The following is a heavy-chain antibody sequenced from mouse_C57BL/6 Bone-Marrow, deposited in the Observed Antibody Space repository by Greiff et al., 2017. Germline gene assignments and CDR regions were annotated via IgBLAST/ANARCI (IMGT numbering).Heavy chain of an antibody. D-gene: IGHD1-1*01. CDR3: AKDYGSSFDY. Sequence: DVKLVESGGGLVKPGGSLKLSCAASGFTFSDYGMHWVRQAPEKGLEWVAYISSGSSTIYYADTVQGRLTISRDNAKTSLFLQMTSLRSEDTAMYYCAKDYGSSFDYWGQGTTLTVSS. J-gene: IGHJ2*01. CDR1: GFTFSDYG. CDR2: ISSGSSTI. V-gene: IGHV5-17*01.